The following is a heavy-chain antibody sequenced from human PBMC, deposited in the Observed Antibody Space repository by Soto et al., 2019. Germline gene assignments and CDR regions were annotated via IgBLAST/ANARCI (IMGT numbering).Heavy chain of an antibody. Sequence: GASVKVSCKASGYTFTSYYMHWVRQAPGQGLEWMGIINPSGGSTSYAQKFQGRVTMTRDTSTSTAYMELRSLRSDDTAVYYCARDHQQLVSFYYYYYMDVWGKGTTVTVSS. CDR1: GYTFTSYY. V-gene: IGHV1-46*01. CDR2: INPSGGST. J-gene: IGHJ6*03. CDR3: ARDHQQLVSFYYYYYMDV. D-gene: IGHD6-13*01.